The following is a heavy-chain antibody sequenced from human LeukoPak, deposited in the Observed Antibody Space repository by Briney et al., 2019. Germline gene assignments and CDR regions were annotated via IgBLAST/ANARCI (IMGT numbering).Heavy chain of an antibody. CDR1: GYTFSTYD. Sequence: GASVKVSCKASGYTFSTYDINWVRQAAGQGLEWMGYMKPNSGNTEYAQKFQSRLTMTRDTSTSTAYMELSDLRSEDTAVYYCARVLIAAAGTRWRGYFDYWGQGTLVTVSS. CDR3: ARVLIAAAGTRWRGYFDY. CDR2: MKPNSGNT. J-gene: IGHJ4*02. D-gene: IGHD6-13*01. V-gene: IGHV1-8*01.